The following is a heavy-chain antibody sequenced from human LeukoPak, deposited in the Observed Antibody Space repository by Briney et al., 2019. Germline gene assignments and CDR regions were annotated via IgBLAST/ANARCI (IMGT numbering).Heavy chain of an antibody. V-gene: IGHV4-39*07. CDR2: INHSGST. D-gene: IGHD4-4*01. Sequence: SETLSLTCTVSGGSISSGGYYWSWIRQPPGKGLEWLGEINHSGSTNYNPSLKSRVTISVDTSKNQFSLKLSSVTAADTAVYYCARGRTVTTKYYFDYWGQGTLVTVSS. CDR1: GGSISSGGYY. J-gene: IGHJ4*02. CDR3: ARGRTVTTKYYFDY.